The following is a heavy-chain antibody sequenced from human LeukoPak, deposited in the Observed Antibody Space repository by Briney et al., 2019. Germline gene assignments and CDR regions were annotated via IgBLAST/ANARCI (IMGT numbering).Heavy chain of an antibody. Sequence: ASVKVSCKASGYTFTSYYMHWVRQAPGQGLEWMGIINPSGGSTSYAQKFQGRVTMTRDTSTSTVYMELSSLRSEDTAVYYCARVKYRGVPAAMYYFDYWGQGTLVTVSS. CDR1: GYTFTSYY. CDR2: INPSGGST. J-gene: IGHJ4*02. D-gene: IGHD2-2*01. CDR3: ARVKYRGVPAAMYYFDY. V-gene: IGHV1-46*01.